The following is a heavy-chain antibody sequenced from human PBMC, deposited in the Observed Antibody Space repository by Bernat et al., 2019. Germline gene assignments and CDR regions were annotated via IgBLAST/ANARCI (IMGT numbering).Heavy chain of an antibody. CDR2: IKSKTDGGTT. V-gene: IGHV3-15*01. CDR1: GFTFSNAW. Sequence: EVQLVESGGGLVKPGGSLRLSCAASGFTFSNAWMSWVRQAPGKGLEWVGRIKSKTDGGTTDYVAPVKGRFTISRDDSKNTLYLPMTSLKAEDTAVYYCTTESHIVVVVAATFEVDYWGQGTLVTVSS. J-gene: IGHJ4*02. D-gene: IGHD2-15*01. CDR3: TTESHIVVVVAATFEVDY.